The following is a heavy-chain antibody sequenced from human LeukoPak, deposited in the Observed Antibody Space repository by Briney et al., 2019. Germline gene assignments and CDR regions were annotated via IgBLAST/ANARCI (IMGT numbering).Heavy chain of an antibody. D-gene: IGHD2-15*01. Sequence: SETLSLTCAVYGGSFSGYYWSWIRQPPGKGLEWIGEINHGGSTNYNPSLKSRVTISVDTSKNQFSLKLSSVTAADTAVYYCARGQFATGYYYYYYGMDVWGQGTTVTVSS. CDR3: ARGQFATGYYYYYYGMDV. CDR1: GGSFSGYY. V-gene: IGHV4-34*01. CDR2: INHGGST. J-gene: IGHJ6*02.